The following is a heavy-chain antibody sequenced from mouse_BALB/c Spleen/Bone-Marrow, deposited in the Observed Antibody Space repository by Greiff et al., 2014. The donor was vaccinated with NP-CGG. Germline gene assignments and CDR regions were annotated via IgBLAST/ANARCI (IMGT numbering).Heavy chain of an antibody. V-gene: IGHV14-3*02. Sequence: EVQLQESGAELVKPGASVKLSCTGSGFNSKDTYMHWVKQRPEQGLEWIGRIDPANGSTRYDPKFQGKATITADTSSNTAYLQPSSLTSVDTAVYYCASSDRYTWFAYWGQGTMVTVSA. CDR2: IDPANGST. CDR1: GFNSKDTY. J-gene: IGHJ3*01. D-gene: IGHD2-14*01. CDR3: ASSDRYTWFAY.